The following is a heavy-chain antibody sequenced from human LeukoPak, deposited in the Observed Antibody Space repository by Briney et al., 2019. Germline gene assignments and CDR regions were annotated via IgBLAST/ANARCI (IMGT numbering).Heavy chain of an antibody. CDR1: GFTFSSYG. Sequence: AGGSLRLSCAASGFTFSSYGMHWVRQAPGKGLEWVAFIRYDGSNKYYADSVKGRFTISRDNAKNSLYLQMNSLRAEDTAVYYCAGGGVIAAAGNYYYYYYYMDVWGKGTTVTVSS. D-gene: IGHD6-13*01. CDR2: IRYDGSNK. J-gene: IGHJ6*03. CDR3: AGGGVIAAAGNYYYYYYYMDV. V-gene: IGHV3-30*02.